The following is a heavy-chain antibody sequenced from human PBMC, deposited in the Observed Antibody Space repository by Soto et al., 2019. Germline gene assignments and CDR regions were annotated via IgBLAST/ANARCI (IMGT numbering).Heavy chain of an antibody. J-gene: IGHJ3*02. CDR3: ASERESYDFWSGYPRARGAFDI. CDR2: ISAYNGNT. Sequence: PSVKVSCKASGYTFTSYGISWVRQAPGQGLEWMGWISAYNGNTNYAQKLQGRVTMTTDTSTSTAYMELRSLRSDDTAVYYCASERESYDFWSGYPRARGAFDIWGQGTMVTVSS. V-gene: IGHV1-18*04. D-gene: IGHD3-3*01. CDR1: GYTFTSYG.